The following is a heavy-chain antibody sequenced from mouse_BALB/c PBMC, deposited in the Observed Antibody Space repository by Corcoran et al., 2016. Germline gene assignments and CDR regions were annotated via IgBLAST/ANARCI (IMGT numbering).Heavy chain of an antibody. CDR1: GYTFTNYG. J-gene: IGHJ4*01. CDR3: ARSVRRAMDY. D-gene: IGHD2-14*01. Sequence: QIQWVQSGPELKKPGGTVKISCKASGYTFTNYGMNWVKQAPGKVFKWRGWINTYTGEPTYADDFKGRFAFSLETSASTAYLQINNLKNEDMATYFCARSVRRAMDYWGQGTSVTVSS. V-gene: IGHV9-1*02. CDR2: INTYTGEP.